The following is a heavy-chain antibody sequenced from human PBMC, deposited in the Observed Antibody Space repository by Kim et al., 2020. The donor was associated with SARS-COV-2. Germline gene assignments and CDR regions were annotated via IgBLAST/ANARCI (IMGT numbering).Heavy chain of an antibody. CDR3: ARDGDLYSIGKAAFDI. CDR2: ISQDGNRK. J-gene: IGHJ3*02. V-gene: IGHV3-7*01. CDR1: GFTFSSYW. Sequence: GGSLRLSCAASGFTFSSYWMTWVRQAPGKGLEWVANISQDGNRKYYVDSVKGRFTISRDNSKNSLYLQMNSLRAEDTAVYYCARDGDLYSIGKAAFDIWGQGTMVTVSS. D-gene: IGHD6-19*01.